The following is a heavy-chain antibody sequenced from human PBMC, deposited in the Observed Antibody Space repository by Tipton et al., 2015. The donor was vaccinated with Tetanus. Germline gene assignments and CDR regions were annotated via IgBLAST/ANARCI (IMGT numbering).Heavy chain of an antibody. CDR3: ARGSKGSTAWFPDHYGMDV. D-gene: IGHD6-19*01. Sequence: TLSLTCSVSGGSISRPDLYWAWIRQPPGKGLEWIGSVYQSGRPNINPSLKSRVTVTVDTSKNQFSLKLASVTVADTAVYYCARGSKGSTAWFPDHYGMDVWGQGTTVTVSS. CDR1: GGSISRPDLY. J-gene: IGHJ6*02. V-gene: IGHV4-39*02. CDR2: VYQSGRP.